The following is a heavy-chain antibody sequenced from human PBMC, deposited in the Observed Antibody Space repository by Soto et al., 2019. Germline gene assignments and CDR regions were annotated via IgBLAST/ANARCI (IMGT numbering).Heavy chain of an antibody. CDR2: IYYSRSP. V-gene: IGHV4-31*03. J-gene: IGHJ4*02. CDR1: GGSISSGGYY. D-gene: IGHD1-26*01. Sequence: QVQLQESGPGLVKPSQTLSLTCTVSGGSISSGGYYWSWIRQHPGKGLEWIGYIYYSRSPYYNPSLKSRVTISVDTSKNQFSLKLSSVTAADTAVYYCAREGGIVGATAADYWGQGTLVTVSS. CDR3: AREGGIVGATAADY.